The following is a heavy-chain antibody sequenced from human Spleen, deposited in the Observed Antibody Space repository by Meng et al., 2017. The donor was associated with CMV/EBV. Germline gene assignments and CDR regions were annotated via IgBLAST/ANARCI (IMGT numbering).Heavy chain of an antibody. CDR1: GFTFDDYA. J-gene: IGHJ6*02. CDR3: AKGLTSLYSSSLGGWGLYYYGMDV. Sequence: ETLSLTCAASGFTFDDYAMHWVRQAPGKGLEWVSLISWDGGSTYYADSVKGRFTISRDNSKNSLYLQMNSLRAEDTALYYCAKGLTSLYSSSLGGWGLYYYGMDVWGQGTTVTVSS. CDR2: ISWDGGST. D-gene: IGHD6-6*01. V-gene: IGHV3-43D*03.